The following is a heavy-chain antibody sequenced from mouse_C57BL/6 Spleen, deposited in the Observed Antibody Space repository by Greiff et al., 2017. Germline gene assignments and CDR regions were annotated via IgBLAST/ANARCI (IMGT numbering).Heavy chain of an antibody. J-gene: IGHJ4*01. V-gene: IGHV1-7*01. CDR1: GYIFTSYW. CDR3: AYDYDGDAMDY. CDR2: INPSSGYT. Sequence: QVQLQQSGAELAKPGASVKLSCKASGYIFTSYWMHWVKQRPGQGLEWIGYINPSSGYTKYNQKFKDKATLTADKSSSTAYMQLSSLTYEDSAVYYCAYDYDGDAMDYWGQGTSVTVSS. D-gene: IGHD2-4*01.